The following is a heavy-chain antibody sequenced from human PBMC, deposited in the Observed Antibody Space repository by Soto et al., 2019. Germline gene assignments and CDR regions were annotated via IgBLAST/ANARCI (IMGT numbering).Heavy chain of an antibody. CDR2: ITWNSGNI. V-gene: IGHV3-9*01. D-gene: IGHD3-22*01. J-gene: IGHJ6*02. Sequence: GGSLRLSFAASGFIFNNYAMHWVRQAPGKGLEWVSGITWNSGNIGYADSVKGRFTISRDNAENSLYLQMNSLRTEDTALYYCAKDTGDSSGYYYYYYYGMDVWGQGTTVTV. CDR1: GFIFNNYA. CDR3: AKDTGDSSGYYYYYYYGMDV.